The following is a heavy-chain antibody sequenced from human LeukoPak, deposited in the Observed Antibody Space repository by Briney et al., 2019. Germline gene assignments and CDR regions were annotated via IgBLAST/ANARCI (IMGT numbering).Heavy chain of an antibody. CDR1: GFTVSSNY. J-gene: IGHJ4*02. CDR3: VRYCSGGSCYSSFDY. CDR2: IYSGGST. V-gene: IGHV3-53*01. D-gene: IGHD2-15*01. Sequence: GGSLRLSCAASGFTVSSNYMSWVRQAPGKGLEWVSVIYSGGSTYYADSVKGRFTISKDNSKNTLYLQMNSLRAEDTAVYYCVRYCSGGSCYSSFDYWGQGTLVTVSS.